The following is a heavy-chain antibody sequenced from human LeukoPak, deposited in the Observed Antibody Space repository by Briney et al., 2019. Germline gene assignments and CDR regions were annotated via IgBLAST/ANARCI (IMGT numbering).Heavy chain of an antibody. J-gene: IGHJ4*02. D-gene: IGHD2-2*01. CDR1: GYTFTGYY. CDR2: INPNSGGT. V-gene: IGHV1-2*02. CDR3: ARGSPVVPAAPGDY. Sequence: GASVKVSCKASGYTFTGYYMHWVRQAPGQGFEWMGWINPNSGGTNYAQKFQGRVTMTRDTSISTAYMELSRLRSDDTAVYYCARGSPVVPAAPGDYWGQGTLVTVSS.